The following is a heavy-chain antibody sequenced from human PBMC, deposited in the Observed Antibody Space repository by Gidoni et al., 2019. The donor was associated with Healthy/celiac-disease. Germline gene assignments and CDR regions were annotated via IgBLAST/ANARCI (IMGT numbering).Heavy chain of an antibody. J-gene: IGHJ4*02. V-gene: IGHV3-23*01. CDR2: ISGSGGST. CDR1: GFTFSSYA. Sequence: EVQLLESGGGLVQPVGSLTLSGAASGFTFSSYAMSWVRPAPGTGLEWVSAISGSGGSTYYADSVKGRFTISRDNSKNTLYLQMNSLRAEDTAVYYCAKEVVPAAIFDYWGQGTLVTVSS. CDR3: AKEVVPAAIFDY. D-gene: IGHD2-2*02.